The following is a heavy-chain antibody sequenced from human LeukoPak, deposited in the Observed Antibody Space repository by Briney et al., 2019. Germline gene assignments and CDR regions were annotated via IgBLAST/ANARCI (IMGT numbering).Heavy chain of an antibody. CDR2: ISAYNGNT. Sequence: ASVKVSCKASGYTFTSYAMNWVRQAPGQGLEWMGWISAYNGNTNYAQKLQGRVTMTTDTSTSTAYMELRSLRSDDTAVYYCAREGRRYFDWLSKGAFDIWGQGTMVTVSS. CDR3: AREGRRYFDWLSKGAFDI. V-gene: IGHV1-18*01. CDR1: GYTFTSYA. J-gene: IGHJ3*02. D-gene: IGHD3-9*01.